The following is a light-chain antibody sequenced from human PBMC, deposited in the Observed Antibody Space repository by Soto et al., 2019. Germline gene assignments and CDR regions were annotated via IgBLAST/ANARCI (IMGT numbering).Light chain of an antibody. CDR1: RSDVGDYNY. Sequence: QSVLTQPASVSGSPGQSITISCTGSRSDVGDYNYVSWYQQHPGKAPKLMIYEVKNRPSGVSNRCSGSKSGNTASLTISGVQAEDEADYYCSSYSSGNTLLFGGGTKLTVL. CDR2: EVK. V-gene: IGLV2-14*01. CDR3: SSYSSGNTLL. J-gene: IGLJ2*01.